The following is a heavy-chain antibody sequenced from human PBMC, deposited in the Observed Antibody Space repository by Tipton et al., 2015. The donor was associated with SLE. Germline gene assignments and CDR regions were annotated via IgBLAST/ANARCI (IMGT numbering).Heavy chain of an antibody. V-gene: IGHV4-4*07. D-gene: IGHD4/OR15-4a*01. Sequence: TLSLTCTVSSVSISSYSWGWIRQPAGKGLEWIGRMYISGSTNYNPSLQSRVTMSVDTSKNQFSLKLSSVTAADTAVYYCARGLTADWFDPWGQGTLVTVSS. J-gene: IGHJ5*02. CDR3: ARGLTADWFDP. CDR1: SVSISSYS. CDR2: MYISGST.